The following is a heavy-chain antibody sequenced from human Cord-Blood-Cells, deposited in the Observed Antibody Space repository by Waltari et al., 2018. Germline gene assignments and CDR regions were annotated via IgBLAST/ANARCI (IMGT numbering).Heavy chain of an antibody. CDR2: ISSSGSTI. Sequence: EVQLVESGGGLVQPGGSLRLSCAAPGFTFSSYEMNWVRQAPGKGLEWVSYISSSGSTIYYADSVKGRFTISRDNAKNSLYLQMNSLRAEDTAVYYCARDLVTTVDYWGQGTLVTVSS. CDR3: ARDLVTTVDY. CDR1: GFTFSSYE. J-gene: IGHJ4*02. V-gene: IGHV3-48*03. D-gene: IGHD4-4*01.